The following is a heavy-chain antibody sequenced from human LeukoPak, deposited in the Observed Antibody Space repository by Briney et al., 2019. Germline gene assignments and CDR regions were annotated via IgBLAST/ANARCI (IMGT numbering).Heavy chain of an antibody. V-gene: IGHV1-69*04. CDR3: ARGDVVPAAYYFDY. CDR1: GGTFSSYA. CDR2: IIPILGIA. D-gene: IGHD2-2*01. Sequence: SVKVSCKASGGTFSSYAISWVRQAPGQGLEWMGRIIPILGIANYAQKFQGGVTIIADKSTSTAYMEPSSLRSEDTAVYYCARGDVVPAAYYFDYWGQGTLVTVSS. J-gene: IGHJ4*02.